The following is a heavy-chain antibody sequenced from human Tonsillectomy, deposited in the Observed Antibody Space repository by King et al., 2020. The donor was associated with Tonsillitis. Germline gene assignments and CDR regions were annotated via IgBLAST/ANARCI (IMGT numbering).Heavy chain of an antibody. CDR2: ISAYNGNT. D-gene: IGHD2-2*01. Sequence: VQLVQSGAEVKKPGDSVKVSCKASGYTFTSYGISWVRQAPGQGLEWMGWISAYNGNTNYAQKLQGRVTMTTDTSTSTAYMELRSLRSDDTAVYYCARAGAIVVVPAAIRAYYYGMDVWGQGTTVTVSS. J-gene: IGHJ6*02. V-gene: IGHV1-18*04. CDR1: GYTFTSYG. CDR3: ARAGAIVVVPAAIRAYYYGMDV.